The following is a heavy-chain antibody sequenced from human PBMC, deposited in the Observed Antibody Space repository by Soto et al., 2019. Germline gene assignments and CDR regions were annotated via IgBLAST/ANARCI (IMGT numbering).Heavy chain of an antibody. D-gene: IGHD6-13*01. CDR2: ISGSAGST. Sequence: EVQLLESGGGLVQPGGSLRLSCAASGFTFSTYAMTWVRQAPGKGLEWVSGISGSAGSTYYADSVKGRFTISRDNSKNTLSLQMNSLRAEDTAVYYCAKTACGRVSAGLDKYYFDYWGQGTLVTVSS. J-gene: IGHJ4*02. CDR1: GFTFSTYA. CDR3: AKTACGRVSAGLDKYYFDY. V-gene: IGHV3-23*01.